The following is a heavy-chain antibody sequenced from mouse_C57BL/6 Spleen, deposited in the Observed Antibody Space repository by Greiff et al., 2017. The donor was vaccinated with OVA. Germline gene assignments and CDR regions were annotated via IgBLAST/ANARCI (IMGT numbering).Heavy chain of an antibody. Sequence: VQLQQSGPVLVKPGASVKMSCKASGYTFTDYYMNWVKQSHGKSLEWIGVINPYNGGTSYNQKFKGKATLTVDKSSSTAYMELNSLTSEDSAVDYCAREWRSMDGWGQGTTVTVSS. CDR3: AREWRSMDG. CDR2: INPYNGGT. V-gene: IGHV1-19*01. CDR1: GYTFTDYY. J-gene: IGHJ4*01.